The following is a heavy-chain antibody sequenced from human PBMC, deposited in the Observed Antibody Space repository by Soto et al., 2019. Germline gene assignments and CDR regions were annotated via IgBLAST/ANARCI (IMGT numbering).Heavy chain of an antibody. CDR3: AREKGYISGPKNFDY. Sequence: SETLSLTCTVSGASISSGDYFWSWIRQSPGKGLEWIGYIYDSGSSYYNPSLKSRVTMSVDTSKNQFSLKLRSVTAADAAVYYCAREKGYISGPKNFDYWGQGTLVTVSS. J-gene: IGHJ4*02. D-gene: IGHD5-12*01. V-gene: IGHV4-30-4*01. CDR1: GASISSGDYF. CDR2: IYDSGSS.